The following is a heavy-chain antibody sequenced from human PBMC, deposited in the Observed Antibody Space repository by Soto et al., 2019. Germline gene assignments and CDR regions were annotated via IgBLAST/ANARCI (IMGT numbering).Heavy chain of an antibody. V-gene: IGHV4-61*01. J-gene: IGHJ4*02. CDR1: GGSVSSGSYY. CDR3: ARGGGDRYSYGGFDY. CDR2: IYYSGST. Sequence: SETLSLTCTVSGGSVSSGSYYWSWIRQPPGKGLEWIGYIYYSGSTNYNPSLKSRVTISVDTSKNQFSRKLSSVTARDTAVDYCARGGGDRYSYGGFDYWGQGTLVTVSS. D-gene: IGHD5-18*01.